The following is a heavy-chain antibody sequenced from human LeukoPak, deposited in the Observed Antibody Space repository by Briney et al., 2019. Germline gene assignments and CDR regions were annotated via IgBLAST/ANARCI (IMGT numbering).Heavy chain of an antibody. CDR3: ARGLGYCSGGSCSAYYNWFDP. D-gene: IGHD2-15*01. Sequence: SQTLSLTCAISGDSVSSNSAAWNWIRQSPSRGLEWLGRTYYRSKWYNDYAVSVKSRITINPDTSKNQFSLQLNSVTPEDTAVYYCARGLGYCSGGSCSAYYNWFDPWGQGTLVTVSS. J-gene: IGHJ5*02. CDR2: TYYRSKWYN. V-gene: IGHV6-1*01. CDR1: GDSVSSNSAA.